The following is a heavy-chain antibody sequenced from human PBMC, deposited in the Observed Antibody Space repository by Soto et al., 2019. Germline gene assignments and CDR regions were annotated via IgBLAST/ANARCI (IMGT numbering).Heavy chain of an antibody. Sequence: EVQLLESGGGLVQPGGSLRLSCAASGFTFSSYAMSWVRQAPGQGLEWVSAISGSGGSTYYADSVKGRFTISRDNSKNTLYLQMNRLRAEDTAVYYCAKGGLLVRGSYTFDYWGQGTLVTVSS. D-gene: IGHD1-26*01. V-gene: IGHV3-23*01. CDR1: GFTFSSYA. J-gene: IGHJ4*02. CDR2: ISGSGGST. CDR3: AKGGLLVRGSYTFDY.